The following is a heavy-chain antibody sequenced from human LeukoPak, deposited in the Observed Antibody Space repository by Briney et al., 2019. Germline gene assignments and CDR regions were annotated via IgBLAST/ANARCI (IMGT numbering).Heavy chain of an antibody. CDR2: INPNSGGT. V-gene: IGHV1-2*02. CDR3: ARAPPPYYYMDV. CDR1: GYTFTGYY. J-gene: IGHJ6*03. Sequence: ASVKVSCKAFGYTFTGYYMHWVRQAPGQGLEWMGWINPNSGGTNYAQKFQGRVTMTRDTSISTAYMELSRLRSDDTAVYYCARAPPPYYYMDVWGKGTTVTVSS.